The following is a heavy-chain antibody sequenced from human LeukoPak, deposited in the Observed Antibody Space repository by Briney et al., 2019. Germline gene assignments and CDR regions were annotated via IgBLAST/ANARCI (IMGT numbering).Heavy chain of an antibody. V-gene: IGHV4-34*01. D-gene: IGHD3-3*01. Sequence: SETLSLTCAVYGGSFSGYYWSWIRQPPGKGLEWIGEINHSGSTNYNPSLKSRVTISVDTSKNQFSLKLSSVTAADTAVYYCARGRTRLYNFDYWGQGTLVTVSS. CDR2: INHSGST. J-gene: IGHJ4*02. CDR3: ARGRTRLYNFDY. CDR1: GGSFSGYY.